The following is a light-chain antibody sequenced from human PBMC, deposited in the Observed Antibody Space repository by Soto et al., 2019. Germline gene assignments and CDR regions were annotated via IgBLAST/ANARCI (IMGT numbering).Light chain of an antibody. Sequence: EIVLTQSPGTLPLSPGERATLSCRASQSVSSSYLAWYQQKPGQAPRLLIYGASSRATGIPDRFSGSGPGTDFTLTISRLEPEDFAVYYCQQYGSSPQTFGHGTKVHIK. V-gene: IGKV3-20*01. CDR2: GAS. CDR1: QSVSSSY. J-gene: IGKJ2*01. CDR3: QQYGSSPQT.